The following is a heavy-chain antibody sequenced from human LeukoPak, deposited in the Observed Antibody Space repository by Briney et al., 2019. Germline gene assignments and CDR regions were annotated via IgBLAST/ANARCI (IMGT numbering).Heavy chain of an antibody. CDR1: GFTFSSYA. D-gene: IGHD3-3*01. V-gene: IGHV3-23*01. CDR3: AKANDFWSGYTYYYGMDV. Sequence: GGSLRLSCAASGFTFSSYAMSWVRQAPGKGLEWVSAISGRGGTTYYSDSVKGRFTISRDNSKNTLYLQMNSLRAEDTALYYCAKANDFWSGYTYYYGMDVWGQGTTVTVSS. J-gene: IGHJ6*02. CDR2: ISGRGGTT.